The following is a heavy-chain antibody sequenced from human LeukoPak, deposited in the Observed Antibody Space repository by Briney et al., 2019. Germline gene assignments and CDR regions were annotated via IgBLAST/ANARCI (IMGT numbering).Heavy chain of an antibody. Sequence: GASVKVSCKASGGTFSSYAISWVRQAPGQGLEWMGGIIPIFGTANYAQKFQGRVTITADESTSTAYMELSSLRSEDTAVYYCAYCSGGSCYHPPDYYYYGMDVWGQGTTVTVSS. CDR1: GGTFSSYA. D-gene: IGHD2-15*01. CDR3: AYCSGGSCYHPPDYYYYGMDV. J-gene: IGHJ6*02. CDR2: IIPIFGTA. V-gene: IGHV1-69*13.